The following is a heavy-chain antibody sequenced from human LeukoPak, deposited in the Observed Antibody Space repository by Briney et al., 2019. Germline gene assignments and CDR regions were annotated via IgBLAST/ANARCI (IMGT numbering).Heavy chain of an antibody. J-gene: IGHJ4*02. CDR3: ARNSHGYTSGWLQFNFDY. CDR1: GYTFTSYG. Sequence: ASVKVSCKASGYTFTSYGISWVRQAPGQGLEWMGWINTYTSNTNYAQKLQGRVTMTTDTSASTAYMELRSLRSDDTAVYYCARNSHGYTSGWLQFNFDYWGQGTLVTVSS. CDR2: INTYTSNT. D-gene: IGHD6-19*01. V-gene: IGHV1-18*01.